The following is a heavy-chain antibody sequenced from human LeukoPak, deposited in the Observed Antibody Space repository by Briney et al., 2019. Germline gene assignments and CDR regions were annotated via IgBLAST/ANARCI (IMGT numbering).Heavy chain of an antibody. CDR1: GFTFSSYG. CDR2: ISGSGGST. CDR3: AKDDHYYDSSGYSDY. D-gene: IGHD3-22*01. V-gene: IGHV3-23*01. J-gene: IGHJ4*02. Sequence: GGSLRLSCAASGFTFSSYGMSWVRQAPGKGLEWVSAISGSGGSTYYADSVKGRFTISRDNSKNTLYLQMNSLRAEDTAVYYCAKDDHYYDSSGYSDYWGQGTLVTVSS.